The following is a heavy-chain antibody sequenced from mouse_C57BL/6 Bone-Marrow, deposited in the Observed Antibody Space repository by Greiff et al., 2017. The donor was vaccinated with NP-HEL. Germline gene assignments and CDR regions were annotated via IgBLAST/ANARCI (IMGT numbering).Heavy chain of an antibody. CDR1: GYTFTDYE. CDR3: TRRGKLYCDY. Sequence: VQLQQSGAELVRPGASVTLSCKASGYTFTDYEMHWGKQTPVHGLEWIGAIDPETGGTAYNQKFKGKAILTADKSSSTAYMELRSLTSEDSAVYYCTRRGKLYCDYWGQGTTLTVSS. J-gene: IGHJ2*01. CDR2: IDPETGGT. V-gene: IGHV1-15*01.